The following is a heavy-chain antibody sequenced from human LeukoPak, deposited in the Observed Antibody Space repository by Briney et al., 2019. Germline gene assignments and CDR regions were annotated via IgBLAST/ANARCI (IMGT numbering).Heavy chain of an antibody. CDR2: ISSSSSTI. V-gene: IGHV3-48*01. Sequence: GGSLRLSCAASGFTFSSYSMNWVRQAPGKGLEWVSYISSSSSTIYYADSVKGRFTISRDNAKNSLYLQMDGLRAEDTAVYYCVSHPLYSSSSDYMDVWGKGTTVTVSS. CDR3: VSHPLYSSSSDYMDV. D-gene: IGHD6-6*01. J-gene: IGHJ6*03. CDR1: GFTFSSYS.